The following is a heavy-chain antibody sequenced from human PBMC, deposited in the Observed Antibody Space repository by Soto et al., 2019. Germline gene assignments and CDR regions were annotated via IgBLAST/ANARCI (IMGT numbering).Heavy chain of an antibody. CDR3: ARGALRCSSTSCYLDY. V-gene: IGHV3-33*01. CDR2: IWYDGSNK. Sequence: GGSLRLSCAASGFTFSSYGMHWVRQAPGKGLEWVAVIWYDGSNKYYADSVKGRFTISRDNSKNTLYLQMNSLRAEDTAVYYCARGALRCSSTSCYLDYWGQGTLVTVSS. D-gene: IGHD2-2*01. J-gene: IGHJ4*02. CDR1: GFTFSSYG.